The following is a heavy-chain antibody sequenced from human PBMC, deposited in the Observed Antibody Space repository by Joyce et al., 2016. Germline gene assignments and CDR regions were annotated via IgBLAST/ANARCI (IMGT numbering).Heavy chain of an antibody. V-gene: IGHV3-48*01. CDR3: ARATSYYFYYYMDV. Sequence: GESGGGLVQPGGSLRLSCAASGFTFNTYSMNWVRQAPGKGLEWVSYISRSSNTIDYVDSVKGRFTISRDNAKNSLYLQMNSLRAEDTAVYFCARATSYYFYYYMDVWGKGTTVTVSS. CDR1: GFTFNTYS. J-gene: IGHJ6*03. CDR2: ISRSSNTI.